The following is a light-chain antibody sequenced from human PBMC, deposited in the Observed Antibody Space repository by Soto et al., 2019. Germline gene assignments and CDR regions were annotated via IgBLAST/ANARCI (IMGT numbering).Light chain of an antibody. CDR2: AAS. CDR1: QSVSSN. J-gene: IGKJ5*01. CDR3: QQYGSSPST. Sequence: EIVMTQSPATLSLSPGERATLSCRASQSVSSNLAWYQQKPGQAPRLLINAASNRATGIPDRFSGSGSGMDFTLTISSLEPEDFAVFYCQQYGSSPSTFGQGTRLEIK. V-gene: IGKV3-20*01.